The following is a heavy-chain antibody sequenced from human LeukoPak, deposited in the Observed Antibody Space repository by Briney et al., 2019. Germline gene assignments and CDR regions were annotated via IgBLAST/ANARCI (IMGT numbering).Heavy chain of an antibody. CDR2: INAGNGNT. D-gene: IGHD1-26*01. CDR3: ARNLVGATSFDY. V-gene: IGHV1-3*01. Sequence: ASVKVSCKASGYTFTIYAMHWVRQAPGQRLEWMGWINAGNGNTKYSQKLQGRVTITTDTSASTAYMQLSSLRSEDTAVYYCARNLVGATSFDYWGQGTLVTVSP. CDR1: GYTFTIYA. J-gene: IGHJ4*02.